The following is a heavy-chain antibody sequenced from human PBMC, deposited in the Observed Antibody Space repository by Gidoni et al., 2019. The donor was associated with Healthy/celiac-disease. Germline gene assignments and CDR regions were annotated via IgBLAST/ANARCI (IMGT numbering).Heavy chain of an antibody. Sequence: EVQLVESGGGLVKPGGSLRLSCAASGFTFSSYSMNWVRQAPGKGLEWVSSISSSSSYIYYADSVKDRFTISRDNAKNSLYLQMNSLRAEDTAVYYCARGGIAAAGSDYWGQGTLVTVSS. CDR1: GFTFSSYS. J-gene: IGHJ4*02. V-gene: IGHV3-21*01. CDR3: ARGGIAAAGSDY. CDR2: ISSSSSYI. D-gene: IGHD6-13*01.